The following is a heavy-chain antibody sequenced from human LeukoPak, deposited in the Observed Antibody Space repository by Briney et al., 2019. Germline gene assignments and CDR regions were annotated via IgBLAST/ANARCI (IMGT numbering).Heavy chain of an antibody. CDR3: AREVFLQFDL. CDR1: GFTFCSYW. CDR2: INHNGNVN. V-gene: IGHV3-7*03. D-gene: IGHD1-1*01. Sequence: GGSLRLSCAASGFTFCSYWMNWAREAPGKGLEWVASINHNGNVNYYVDSVKGRFTISRDNAKNSLYLQMSNLRAEDTAVYYCAREVFLQFDLWGQGALVTVSS. J-gene: IGHJ4*02.